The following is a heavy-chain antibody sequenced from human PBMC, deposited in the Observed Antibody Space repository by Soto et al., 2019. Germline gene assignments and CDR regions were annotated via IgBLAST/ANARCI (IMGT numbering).Heavy chain of an antibody. Sequence: GGSLILSCAASGLTFGDYAMGWVRQAPGKGLEWVGFIKSKPYGGTVDYAASVKGRFTISRDDSKSIAYLQMSGLRDEDRAVYYCARYYYDSSGYDGMDVWGQGTTVTVSS. V-gene: IGHV3-49*04. CDR1: GLTFGDYA. CDR2: IKSKPYGGTV. D-gene: IGHD3-22*01. J-gene: IGHJ6*02. CDR3: ARYYYDSSGYDGMDV.